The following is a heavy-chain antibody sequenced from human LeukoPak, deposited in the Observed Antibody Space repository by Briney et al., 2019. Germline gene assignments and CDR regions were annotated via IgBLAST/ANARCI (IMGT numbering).Heavy chain of an antibody. J-gene: IGHJ3*02. Sequence: SETLSLTCTVSGGSISSYYWSWIRQPPGKGLEWIGYIYYSGTTNYNPSLKSRVAMSLDTSKNQFSLKMTSVTAADAAVYYCARSWSGGVTAADIWGQGTKVTVSS. CDR2: IYYSGTT. CDR1: GGSISSYY. CDR3: ARSWSGGVTAADI. D-gene: IGHD3-16*01. V-gene: IGHV4-59*12.